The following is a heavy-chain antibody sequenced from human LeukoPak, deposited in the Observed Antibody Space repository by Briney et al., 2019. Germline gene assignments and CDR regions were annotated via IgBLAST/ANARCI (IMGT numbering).Heavy chain of an antibody. J-gene: IGHJ2*01. CDR3: ARRGDWWYFDL. D-gene: IGHD2-21*02. Sequence: SENLSLTCTVSGGSISSYYWSWIRQPPGKGLEWIGSICCGESTYRNPSLKSRVTISEDTSKNQFSLKLSSLTAEDTAVYYCARRGDWWYFDLWGRGTLVTVSS. V-gene: IGHV4-39*01. CDR2: ICCGEST. CDR1: GGSISSYY.